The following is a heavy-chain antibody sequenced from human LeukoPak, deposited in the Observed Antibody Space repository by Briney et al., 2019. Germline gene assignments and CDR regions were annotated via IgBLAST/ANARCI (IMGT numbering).Heavy chain of an antibody. CDR2: IYTSGST. CDR1: GGSISSYY. CDR3: ARDIHYGSGSYFDS. Sequence: SETLSLTCTVSGGSISSYYWSWIRQPAGKGLEWIGRIYTSGSTNYNPPLKSRVTMSVDTSKNQFSLKLSSVTAADTAVYYCARDIHYGSGSYFDSWGQGTLVTVSS. D-gene: IGHD3-10*01. J-gene: IGHJ4*02. V-gene: IGHV4-4*07.